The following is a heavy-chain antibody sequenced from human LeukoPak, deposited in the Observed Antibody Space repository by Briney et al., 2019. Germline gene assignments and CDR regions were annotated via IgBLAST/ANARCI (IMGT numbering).Heavy chain of an antibody. V-gene: IGHV1-2*02. Sequence: ASVTVSCKASGYTFTGYYIHWVRQAPGQGLEWMGWINPNSGGTNYAQKFQGRVTMTRDTSISTAYMELSSLRSDDTAIYYCARRVLSGWGYYFDYWGQGTLVTVSS. D-gene: IGHD6-19*01. J-gene: IGHJ4*02. CDR1: GYTFTGYY. CDR3: ARRVLSGWGYYFDY. CDR2: INPNSGGT.